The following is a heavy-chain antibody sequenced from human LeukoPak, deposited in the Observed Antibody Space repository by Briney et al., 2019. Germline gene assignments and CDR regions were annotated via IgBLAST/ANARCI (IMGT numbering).Heavy chain of an antibody. Sequence: PSETLSLTCTVSGGSISSSSYYWGWIRQTPGKGLKWIGSISYSGSTYYNPSLKSRVTISVDTSKNQFSLKLSSVTAADTAVYYCARLVSLTGSYYFDYWGQGTLVTVSS. CDR1: GGSISSSSYY. V-gene: IGHV4-39*01. CDR2: ISYSGST. D-gene: IGHD1-26*01. CDR3: ARLVSLTGSYYFDY. J-gene: IGHJ4*02.